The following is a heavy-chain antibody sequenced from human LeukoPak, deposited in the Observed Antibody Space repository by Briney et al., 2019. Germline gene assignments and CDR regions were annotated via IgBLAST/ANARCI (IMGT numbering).Heavy chain of an antibody. CDR1: GFTLHTYN. CDR3: ARYGADYGDYYYYYMDV. V-gene: IGHV3-21*01. CDR2: ITSSSSYI. J-gene: IGHJ6*03. Sequence: GGSLRLSCAASGFTLHTYNMNWVRQAPGGGLEWVSSITSSSSYIYYADSVKGRFTISRDNDKNSLYLQMSSLRAEDTAVYYCARYGADYGDYYYYYMDVWGKGTTVTVSS. D-gene: IGHD4-17*01.